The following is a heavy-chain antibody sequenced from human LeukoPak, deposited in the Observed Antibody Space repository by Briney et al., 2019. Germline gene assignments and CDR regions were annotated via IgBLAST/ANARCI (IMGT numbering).Heavy chain of an antibody. CDR1: GFTFSSYA. CDR2: ISYDGSNK. J-gene: IGHJ4*02. CDR3: ANSGMVRGVEAHPIRRMGGDY. D-gene: IGHD3-10*01. V-gene: IGHV3-30-3*01. Sequence: PGRSLRLSCAASGFTFSSYAMHWVRQAPGKGLEWVAVISYDGSNKYYADSVKGRFTISRDNSKNTLYLQMNSLRAEDTAVYYCANSGMVRGVEAHPIRRMGGDYWGQGTLVTVSS.